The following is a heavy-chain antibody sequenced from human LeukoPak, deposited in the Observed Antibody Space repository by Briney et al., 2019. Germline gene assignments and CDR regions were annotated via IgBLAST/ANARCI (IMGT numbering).Heavy chain of an antibody. CDR3: TRQRPQTGTFDY. J-gene: IGHJ4*02. D-gene: IGHD3-9*01. V-gene: IGHV3-73*01. CDR1: GFSFCDSP. Sequence: GGSLRLSCAASGFSFCDSPMHWVRQASGKGLEWVGRVRDRANSYATGYAASVEGRFTISRDDSENTAYLQMNSLIIEDTAVYYCTRQRPQTGTFDYWGQGVLVTVSS. CDR2: VRDRANSYAT.